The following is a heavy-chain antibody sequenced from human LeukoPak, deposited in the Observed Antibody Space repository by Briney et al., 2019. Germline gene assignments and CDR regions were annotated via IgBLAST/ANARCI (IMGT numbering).Heavy chain of an antibody. CDR1: GFTFSSYA. Sequence: PGGSLRLSCAASGFTFSSYAMSWVRQAPGKGLEWVSAISGSGGSTYYADSVKGRFTISRDNSKNTLYLQMNSLRAEDTAVYYCAKSAYCGSTSCLYFDYWGQGTLVTVSS. CDR3: AKSAYCGSTSCLYFDY. V-gene: IGHV3-23*01. CDR2: ISGSGGST. D-gene: IGHD2-2*01. J-gene: IGHJ4*02.